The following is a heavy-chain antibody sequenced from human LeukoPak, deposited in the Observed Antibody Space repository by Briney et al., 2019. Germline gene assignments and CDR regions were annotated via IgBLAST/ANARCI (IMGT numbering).Heavy chain of an antibody. Sequence: PSETLSLTCTVSGGSISSYYWSWIRQPPGKGLEWIGYIYYSGSTNYNPSLKSRVTISVDTSKNQFSLKLSFVTAADTAVYYCARVRYCSGGSCYKGAFDIWGQGTMVTVSS. CDR3: ARVRYCSGGSCYKGAFDI. J-gene: IGHJ3*02. V-gene: IGHV4-59*01. CDR2: IYYSGST. CDR1: GGSISSYY. D-gene: IGHD2-15*01.